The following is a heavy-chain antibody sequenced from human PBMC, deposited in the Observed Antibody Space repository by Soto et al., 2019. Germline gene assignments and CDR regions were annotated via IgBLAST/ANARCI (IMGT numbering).Heavy chain of an antibody. D-gene: IGHD3-16*01. CDR1: GDSMDSGAYY. Sequence: QVQLQESGPGLVKPSQTLSLTCTVSGDSMDSGAYYWSWIRQHPGKGLAWIGYIYYRGNTYCNPSCRSRVTISLDPSKSQFSRWLSSVMAANSAVYYCARETFGGVIAAWGQGILVTVAS. CDR2: IYYRGNT. V-gene: IGHV4-31*03. J-gene: IGHJ5*01. CDR3: ARETFGGVIAA.